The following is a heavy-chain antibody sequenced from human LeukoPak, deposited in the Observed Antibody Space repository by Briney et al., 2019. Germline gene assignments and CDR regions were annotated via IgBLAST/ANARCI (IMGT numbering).Heavy chain of an antibody. J-gene: IGHJ4*02. CDR3: ARGNSDYDNDY. CDR1: GFXFDDYG. V-gene: IGHV3-21*01. CDR2: ISSSSTYI. Sequence: GGSLRLSCAASGFXFDDYGISWVRQAPGKGLEWVSSISSSSTYIYYADSVKGRFTISRDNAKNSLYLQMNSLRAEDTAVYYCARGNSDYDNDYWGQGTLVTVSS. D-gene: IGHD5-12*01.